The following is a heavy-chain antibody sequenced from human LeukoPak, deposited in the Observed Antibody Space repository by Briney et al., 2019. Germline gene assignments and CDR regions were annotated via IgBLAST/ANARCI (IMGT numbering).Heavy chain of an antibody. J-gene: IGHJ5*02. CDR3: AKDELQPGDYDR. V-gene: IGHV3-23*01. CDR1: EFTFSSHA. CDR2: ISGSGGST. D-gene: IGHD4-17*01. Sequence: GGSLGLSCVASEFTFSSHAMNWVRQAPGKGLEWVSAISGSGGSTYYADSVKGRFTISRDNSKNTLYLQMNSLRAEDTAVYYCAKDELQPGDYDRWGQGTLVTVSS.